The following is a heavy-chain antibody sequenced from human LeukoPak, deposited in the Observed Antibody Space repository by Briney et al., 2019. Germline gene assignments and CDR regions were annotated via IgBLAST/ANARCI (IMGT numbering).Heavy chain of an antibody. CDR3: ARGTGYSSGWYSWFDP. CDR2: ISSSGSTI. J-gene: IGHJ5*02. Sequence: PGGSLGLSCAASGFTFSSYEMNWVRQAPGKGLEWVSYISSSGSTIYYADSVKGRFTISRDNAKNSLYLQMNSLRAEDTAVYYCARGTGYSSGWYSWFDPWGQGTLVTVSS. D-gene: IGHD6-19*01. V-gene: IGHV3-48*03. CDR1: GFTFSSYE.